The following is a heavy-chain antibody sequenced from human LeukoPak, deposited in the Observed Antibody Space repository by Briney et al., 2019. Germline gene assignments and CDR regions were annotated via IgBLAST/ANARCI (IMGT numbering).Heavy chain of an antibody. D-gene: IGHD6-19*01. V-gene: IGHV4-61*02. CDR1: GGSISSGSYY. Sequence: SETLSLTCTVSGGSISSGSYYWSWIRQPAGKGLEWIGRIYTSGSTNYNPSLKSRVTISVDTSKNQFFLKLSSVTAADTAVYYCARDLIAVAGTFWFDPWGQGTLVTVSS. J-gene: IGHJ5*02. CDR2: IYTSGST. CDR3: ARDLIAVAGTFWFDP.